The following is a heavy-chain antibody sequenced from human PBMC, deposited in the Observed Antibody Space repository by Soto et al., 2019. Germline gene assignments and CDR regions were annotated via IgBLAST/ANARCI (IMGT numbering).Heavy chain of an antibody. CDR2: IYYSGST. D-gene: IGHD5-12*01. CDR1: GDSISSFY. J-gene: IGHJ6*02. CDR3: AREYWLNYYDSGMDV. Sequence: ASETLSLTCTVSGDSISSFYWNWIRQPPGKGLERIGNIYYSGSTNYNPSLTSRVTISVDTSKNQFSLKLTSVTAADTAVYYCAREYWLNYYDSGMDVRGQGTTVPVSS. V-gene: IGHV4-59*01.